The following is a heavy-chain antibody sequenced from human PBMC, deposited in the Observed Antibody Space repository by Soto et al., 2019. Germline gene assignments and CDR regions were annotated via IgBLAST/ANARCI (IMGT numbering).Heavy chain of an antibody. D-gene: IGHD3-22*01. CDR2: INSDGSST. Sequence: GGSLRLSCAASGFTFSSYWMHWVRQAPGKGLVWVSRINSDGSSTSYADSVKGRFTISRDNAKNTLYLQMNSLRAEDTAVYYCARSGEGYYDSSGYPKAFDIWGQGTMVTVSS. V-gene: IGHV3-74*01. J-gene: IGHJ3*02. CDR1: GFTFSSYW. CDR3: ARSGEGYYDSSGYPKAFDI.